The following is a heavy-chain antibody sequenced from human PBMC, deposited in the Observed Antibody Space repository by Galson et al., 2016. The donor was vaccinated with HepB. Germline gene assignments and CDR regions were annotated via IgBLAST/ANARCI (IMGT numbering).Heavy chain of an antibody. CDR1: GCHFLNYG. Sequence: SVKVSCKASGCHFLNYGISWVRQAPGQGLEWMGWISTYNANTKSAQKLQDRLTLTTDTSTGTGYMDLRSLTSEDTAVYYCATYNVSLGDYNAFDFWGQGTLVTVSS. CDR2: ISTYNANT. CDR3: ATYNVSLGDYNAFDF. V-gene: IGHV1-18*01. D-gene: IGHD3-10*01. J-gene: IGHJ4*02.